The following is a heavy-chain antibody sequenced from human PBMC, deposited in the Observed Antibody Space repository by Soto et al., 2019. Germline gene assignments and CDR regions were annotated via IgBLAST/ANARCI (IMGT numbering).Heavy chain of an antibody. J-gene: IGHJ4*02. CDR3: ARGRYSSSWFSIDY. V-gene: IGHV1-2*04. Sequence: ASVKVSCKASGYTFTGYYIHWVRQAPGQGLEWMGWINPNSGGTNYAQKFQGWVTMTRDTSISTAYMELSRLRSDDTAVYYCARGRYSSSWFSIDYWGQGTLVTVSS. CDR1: GYTFTGYY. CDR2: INPNSGGT. D-gene: IGHD6-13*01.